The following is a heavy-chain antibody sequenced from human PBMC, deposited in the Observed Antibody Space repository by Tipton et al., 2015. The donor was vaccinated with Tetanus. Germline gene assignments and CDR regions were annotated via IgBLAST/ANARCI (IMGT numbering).Heavy chain of an antibody. J-gene: IGHJ3*02. CDR3: SREPNVDVVVGEPYDAFDI. CDR2: IRSERNNYIT. Sequence: SLRLSCAVSGFRFSDHYMDWVRQAPGKGLEWVGRIRSERNNYITQYAASVKGRFSISRDDSKSVAYLQMNSLKTEDTAVDYCSREPNVDVVVGEPYDAFDIWGQGTMVTVSS. D-gene: IGHD2-15*01. V-gene: IGHV3-72*01. CDR1: GFRFSDHY.